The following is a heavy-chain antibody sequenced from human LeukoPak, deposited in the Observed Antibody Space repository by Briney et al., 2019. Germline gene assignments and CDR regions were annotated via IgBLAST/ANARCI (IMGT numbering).Heavy chain of an antibody. V-gene: IGHV4-31*03. J-gene: IGHJ6*02. D-gene: IGHD3-22*01. CDR1: GGSISSGGYY. CDR3: AREAYYYDSSGYYLDV. CDR2: IYYSGST. Sequence: SETLPLTCTVSGGSISSGGYYWSWIRQHPGKGLEWIGYIYYSGSTYYNPSLKSRVTISVDTSKNQFSLKLSSVTAADTAVYYCAREAYYYDSSGYYLDVWGQGTTVTVSS.